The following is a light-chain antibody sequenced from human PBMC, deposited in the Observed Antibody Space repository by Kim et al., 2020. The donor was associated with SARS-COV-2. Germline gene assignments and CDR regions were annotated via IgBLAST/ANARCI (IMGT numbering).Light chain of an antibody. J-gene: IGLJ2*01. CDR2: DVS. CDR1: SSDVGGYNY. V-gene: IGLV2-14*03. CDR3: SSYTSSSTV. Sequence: PGQSITISCTGTSSDVGGYNYVSWYQQHPGKAPKLMTYDVSNRPSGVSNRFSGSKSGNTASLTISGLQAEDEADYYCSSYTSSSTVFGGGTQLTVL.